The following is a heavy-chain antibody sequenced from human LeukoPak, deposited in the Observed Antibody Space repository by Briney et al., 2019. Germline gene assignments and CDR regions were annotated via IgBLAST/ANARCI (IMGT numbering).Heavy chain of an antibody. Sequence: GASVKVSCKASGGTFSSYAISWVRQAPGQGLEWMGGIIPIFGTANYAQKFQGRVTITADESTSTAYMELSSLRAEDTAVYYCARIAAGAGTHFDYWGQGTLVTVSS. CDR3: ARIAAGAGTHFDY. V-gene: IGHV1-69*13. CDR2: IIPIFGTA. D-gene: IGHD6-13*01. CDR1: GGTFSSYA. J-gene: IGHJ4*02.